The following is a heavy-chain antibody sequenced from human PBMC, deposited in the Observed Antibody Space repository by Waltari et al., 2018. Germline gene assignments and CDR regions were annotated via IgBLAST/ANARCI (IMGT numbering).Heavy chain of an antibody. J-gene: IGHJ6*02. Sequence: EVQIVESGGDLVQPGGSLGHSCVISGFTLSNYWMDWVRQAPGKGLEWVANIKPDETEKYYVGSVKGRFTISRDNSKNSVYLQMNSLRAEDTAVYYCSNSLNVWGQGTTVTVSS. D-gene: IGHD4-4*01. CDR2: IKPDETEK. CDR1: GFTLSNYW. V-gene: IGHV3-7*01. CDR3: SNSLNV.